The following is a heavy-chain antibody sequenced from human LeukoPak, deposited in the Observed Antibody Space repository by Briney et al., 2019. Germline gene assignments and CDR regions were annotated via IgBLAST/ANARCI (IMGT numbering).Heavy chain of an antibody. CDR2: INTNTGNP. CDR1: GYTFTTYS. CDR3: ARDGYYGSGSYWYFDY. Sequence: ASVKVSCKASGYTFTTYSMNWVRQAPGQGLEWMGYINTNTGNPTYAQAFTGRFVFSLDTSVTTAYLQISSLKAEDTAVYYCARDGYYGSGSYWYFDYWGQGTLVTVSS. D-gene: IGHD3-10*01. J-gene: IGHJ4*02. V-gene: IGHV7-4-1*02.